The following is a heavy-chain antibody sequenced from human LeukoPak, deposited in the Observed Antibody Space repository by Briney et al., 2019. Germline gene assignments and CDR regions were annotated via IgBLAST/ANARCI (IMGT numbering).Heavy chain of an antibody. V-gene: IGHV1-2*02. Sequence: GASVKVSCKASGYTFTAYYMHWVRQAPGQGLEWMGWINPNTGDTNYAQIFQGRVAMTRDTSISTAYMELSNLRSEDTAVYYCFYCGGDCYSGEGAFDIWGQGTMVTVSS. J-gene: IGHJ3*02. CDR3: FYCGGDCYSGEGAFDI. D-gene: IGHD2-21*02. CDR1: GYTFTAYY. CDR2: INPNTGDT.